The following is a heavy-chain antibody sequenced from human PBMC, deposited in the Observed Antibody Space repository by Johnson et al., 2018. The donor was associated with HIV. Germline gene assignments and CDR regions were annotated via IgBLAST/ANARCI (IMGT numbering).Heavy chain of an antibody. CDR1: GFSFDDYG. Sequence: MQLVESGGGLKQPGGSLRLSCAASGFSFDDYGMSWVRQAPGKGLEWVSGINWNGGSKGYADSVKGRFIISRDNAKNSLYLQMNSLRAEDTAVYYCARARWYLGGGSCCAFDIWGQGTMVTVSS. CDR3: ARARWYLGGGSCCAFDI. D-gene: IGHD2-15*01. V-gene: IGHV3-20*04. CDR2: INWNGGSK. J-gene: IGHJ3*02.